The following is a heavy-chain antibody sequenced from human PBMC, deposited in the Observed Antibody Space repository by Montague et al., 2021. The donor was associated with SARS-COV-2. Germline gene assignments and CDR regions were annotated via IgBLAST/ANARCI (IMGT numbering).Heavy chain of an antibody. CDR3: ANDVGALLGSGSYQGY. CDR2: ISYDGSNK. Sequence: SLRLSCAASGFTFSSYAMHWVRQAPGKGLEWVAVISYDGSNKYYADSVKGRFTISRDNSKNTLYLQMNSLRAEDTAVYYCANDVGALLGSGSYQGYWGQGTLVTVSS. J-gene: IGHJ4*02. D-gene: IGHD3-10*01. V-gene: IGHV3-30-3*02. CDR1: GFTFSSYA.